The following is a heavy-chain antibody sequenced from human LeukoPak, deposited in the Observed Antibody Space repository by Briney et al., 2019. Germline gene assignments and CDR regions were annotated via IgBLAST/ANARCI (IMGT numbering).Heavy chain of an antibody. CDR2: IYSDGST. CDR3: ARPRDYYNSADPMGGAFDI. V-gene: IGHV3-53*01. CDR1: GFTFDDYG. D-gene: IGHD3-22*01. Sequence: GGSLRLSCAASGFTFDDYGMSWVRQAPGKGLEWVSEIYSDGSTYNAASVKGRFSISRDNSKNTVYLQMNSLRAEDTAVYYCARPRDYYNSADPMGGAFDIWGQGTMVTVSS. J-gene: IGHJ3*02.